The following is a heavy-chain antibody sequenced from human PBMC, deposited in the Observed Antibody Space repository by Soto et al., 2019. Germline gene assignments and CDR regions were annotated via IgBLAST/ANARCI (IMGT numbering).Heavy chain of an antibody. Sequence: GGSLRLSCAASGFTFSSYAMSWVRQAPGKGLEWVSSISGGGGSTYYADSVKGRFTISRDNSKNTLYLQLNSLRAEDTAVYYCAKAPWDSSTTCYRSDYWGQGTLVTVSS. CDR3: AKAPWDSSTTCYRSDY. CDR2: ISGGGGST. CDR1: GFTFSSYA. V-gene: IGHV3-23*01. D-gene: IGHD2-2*01. J-gene: IGHJ4*02.